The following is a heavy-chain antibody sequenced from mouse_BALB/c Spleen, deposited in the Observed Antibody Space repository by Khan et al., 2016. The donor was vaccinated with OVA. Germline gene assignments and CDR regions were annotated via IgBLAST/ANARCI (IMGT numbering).Heavy chain of an antibody. CDR1: GFAFSSYD. J-gene: IGHJ3*01. Sequence: EVQLVESGGGLVKPGGSLKLSCAPSGFAFSSYDMSWVRQTPEKRLEWVATISGTGIYTYYPDSVKGRFTISRDNARNTLYLQMSSLRSEDTALYYCARRAYYGNPWLTYWGQGTLVTVSA. D-gene: IGHD2-1*01. CDR3: ARRAYYGNPWLTY. V-gene: IGHV5-9*02. CDR2: ISGTGIYT.